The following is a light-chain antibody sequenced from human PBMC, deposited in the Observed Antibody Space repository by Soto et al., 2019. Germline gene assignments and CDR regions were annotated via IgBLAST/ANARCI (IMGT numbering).Light chain of an antibody. V-gene: IGKV3-20*01. CDR2: GSS. J-gene: IGKJ3*01. CDR3: QQYGSSPFT. CDR1: QSISSNY. Sequence: EIVLTQSPGTLSLSPGERATLSCWASQSISSNYIAWYQQKPGQAPRLLISGSSIRATGIPKRFSGSGSGTSFTLTISSLESEDFAVFSCQQYGSSPFTFGPGTKVDFK.